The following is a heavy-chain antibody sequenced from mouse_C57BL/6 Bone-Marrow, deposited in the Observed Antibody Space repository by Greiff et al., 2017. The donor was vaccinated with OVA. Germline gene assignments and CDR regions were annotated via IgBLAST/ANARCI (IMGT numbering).Heavy chain of an antibody. D-gene: IGHD1-1*01. CDR3: ARHYYGRAY. V-gene: IGHV1-81*01. J-gene: IGHJ3*01. CDR1: GYTFTSYG. Sequence: VQLQQSGAELARPGASVKLSCKASGYTFTSYGISWVKQRTGQGLEWIGEIYPRSGNTYYNEKFKGKATLTADKSSSTAYMELRSLTSEDSAVYFCARHYYGRAYWGQGTLVTVSA. CDR2: IYPRSGNT.